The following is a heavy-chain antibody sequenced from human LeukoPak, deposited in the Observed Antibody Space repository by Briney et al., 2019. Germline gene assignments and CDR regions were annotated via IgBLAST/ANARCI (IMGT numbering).Heavy chain of an antibody. CDR1: GYTFTGYY. CDR2: IIPIFGTA. J-gene: IGHJ4*02. Sequence: GASVKVSCKASGYTFTGYYMHWVRQAPGQGLEWMGGIIPIFGTANYAQKFQGRVTITADESTSTAYMELSSLRSEDTAVYYCAREGGCGGDCYPYYFDYWGQGTLVTVSS. CDR3: AREGGCGGDCYPYYFDY. D-gene: IGHD2-21*02. V-gene: IGHV1-69*13.